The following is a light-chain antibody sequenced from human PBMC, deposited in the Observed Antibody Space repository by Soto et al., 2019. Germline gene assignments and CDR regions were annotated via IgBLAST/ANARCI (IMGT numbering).Light chain of an antibody. J-gene: IGKJ1*01. CDR3: QQSYSRPRA. V-gene: IGKV1-39*01. Sequence: DIQMTQSPSSLSASVGDRVTITCRASQSISSYVNWYQQKPGKAPNLLIYTASNLESGVPSRFSGSGSGTDFTLTISSLQPEDFATYFYQQSYSRPRAFGQGTKVEIK. CDR1: QSISSY. CDR2: TAS.